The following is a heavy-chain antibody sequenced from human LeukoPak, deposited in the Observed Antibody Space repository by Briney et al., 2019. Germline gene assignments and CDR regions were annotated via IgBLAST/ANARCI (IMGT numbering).Heavy chain of an antibody. CDR1: GFTFSSYW. Sequence: GGSLRLSCAASGFTFSSYWMHWVRQAPGKGLVWVSRINSDGSSTSYADSVKGRFTISRDNAKNSLYLQMNSLRVEDTAFYYCAKDNRRHYTSGPNPDSLHWGQGALVTVSS. D-gene: IGHD6-19*01. CDR2: INSDGSST. J-gene: IGHJ4*02. V-gene: IGHV3-74*01. CDR3: AKDNRRHYTSGPNPDSLH.